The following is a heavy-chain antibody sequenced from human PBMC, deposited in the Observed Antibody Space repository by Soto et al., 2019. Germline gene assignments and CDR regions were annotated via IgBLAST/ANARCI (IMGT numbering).Heavy chain of an antibody. Sequence: GGSVRLSCAASGFPFNNYNINWVRQAPGKGLEWVSSISGSSNFIYYSDSVKGRFTISRDNAKNSLYLQMNSLRVEDTAVYYCETPMALHGSDYWGQGTLVTVSS. CDR3: ETPMALHGSDY. CDR1: GFPFNNYN. CDR2: ISGSSNFI. V-gene: IGHV3-21*01. J-gene: IGHJ4*02. D-gene: IGHD3-10*01.